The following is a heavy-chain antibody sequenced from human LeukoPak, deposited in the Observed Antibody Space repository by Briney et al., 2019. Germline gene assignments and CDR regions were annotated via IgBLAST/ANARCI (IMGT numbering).Heavy chain of an antibody. J-gene: IGHJ4*02. CDR2: IYPRDGST. V-gene: IGHV1-46*01. CDR1: GYTFTSNY. Sequence: ASVKVSCKASGYTFTSNYIHWVRQAPGQGLEWLGMIYPRDGSTSYAQKFQGRVTVTRDTSTSTVHMELSGLRSEDTAVYYCARDQEGFDYWGQGTLVTVSS. CDR3: ARDQEGFDY.